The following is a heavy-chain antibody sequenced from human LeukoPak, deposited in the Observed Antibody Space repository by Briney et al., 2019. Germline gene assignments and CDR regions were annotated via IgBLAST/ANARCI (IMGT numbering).Heavy chain of an antibody. J-gene: IGHJ6*02. V-gene: IGHV1-2*02. CDR1: GYTFTGYY. CDR2: INPNSGGT. Sequence: GASVKVSCKASGYTFTGYYLHWVRQAPGQGLEWMGGINPNSGGTNYAQKFQGRVTMTRDTSISTAYMELSRLRSDDTAVYYCASWAYDILTGYPYDGMDVWGQGTTVTVSS. D-gene: IGHD3-9*01. CDR3: ASWAYDILTGYPYDGMDV.